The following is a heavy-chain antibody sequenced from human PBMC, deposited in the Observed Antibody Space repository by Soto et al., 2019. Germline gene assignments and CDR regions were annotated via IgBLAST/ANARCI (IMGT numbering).Heavy chain of an antibody. V-gene: IGHV4-59*01. J-gene: IGHJ5*02. CDR3: ARGELPYYDFWSGYYGDHWFDP. CDR2: IYYSGST. Sequence: SETLSLTGTVSVGSIISYYWSWIRQPPGKGRGWIGYIYYSGSTNYNPSLKSRVTISVDTSKNQFSLKLSSVTAADTAVYYCARGELPYYDFWSGYYGDHWFDPWGQGTLVTVSS. D-gene: IGHD3-3*01. CDR1: VGSIISYY.